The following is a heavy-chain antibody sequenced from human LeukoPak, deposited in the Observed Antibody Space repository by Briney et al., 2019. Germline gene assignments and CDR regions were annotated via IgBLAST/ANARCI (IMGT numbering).Heavy chain of an antibody. D-gene: IGHD6-13*01. V-gene: IGHV1-2*02. CDR1: GYTFTGYY. CDR3: ARGGDSSSWYSYGLHHTQPPV. Sequence: ASVKVSCKASGYTFTGYYMHWVRQAPGQGLEWMGWINPNSGGTNYAQKFQGRVTMTRDTSISTAYMELSRLRSDDTAVYYCARGGDSSSWYSYGLHHTQPPVWGQGTTVTVSS. J-gene: IGHJ6*02. CDR2: INPNSGGT.